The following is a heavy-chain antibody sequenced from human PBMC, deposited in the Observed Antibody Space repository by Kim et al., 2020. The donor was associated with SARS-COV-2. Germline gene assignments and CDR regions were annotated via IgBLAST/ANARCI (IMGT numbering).Heavy chain of an antibody. V-gene: IGHV1-69*01. J-gene: IGHJ4*02. D-gene: IGHD3-22*01. Sequence: FHGRVTITADESTSTAYMELSSLRSEDTAVYYCAGVPPDYDSSGYYYFDYWGQGTLVTVSS. CDR3: AGVPPDYDSSGYYYFDY.